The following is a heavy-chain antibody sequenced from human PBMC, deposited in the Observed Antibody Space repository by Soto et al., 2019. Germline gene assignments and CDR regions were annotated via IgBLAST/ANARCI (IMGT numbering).Heavy chain of an antibody. CDR1: RYIFTAYF. J-gene: IGHJ5*02. Sequence: QVQLVQSGAEVKKPGASVKVSCKAPRYIFTAYFMHWVRQAPGQGPKWMGWINPNNGATHYGLSFQGRVTMTRDPSISTAYMELSSLRSDDTAVYYCASHDPGARFDPWGQGTLVIVSS. V-gene: IGHV1-2*02. CDR2: INPNNGAT. D-gene: IGHD1-1*01. CDR3: ASHDPGARFDP.